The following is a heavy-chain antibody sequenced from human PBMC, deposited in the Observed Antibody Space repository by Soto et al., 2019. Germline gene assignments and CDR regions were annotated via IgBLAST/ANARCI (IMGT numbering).Heavy chain of an antibody. Sequence: SETLSLTCTVSGGSVSSGSYYWSWIRQPPGKGLEWIGYIYYSGSTNYNPSLKSRVTISVDTSKNQFSLKLSSVTAADTAVYYCARDPYYGSGRYPYWGQGTLVTVSS. V-gene: IGHV4-61*01. CDR3: ARDPYYGSGRYPY. D-gene: IGHD3-10*01. J-gene: IGHJ4*02. CDR1: GGSVSSGSYY. CDR2: IYYSGST.